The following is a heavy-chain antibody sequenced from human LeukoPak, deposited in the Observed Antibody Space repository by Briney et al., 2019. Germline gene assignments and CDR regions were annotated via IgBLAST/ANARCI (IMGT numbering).Heavy chain of an antibody. CDR3: AKDARRSSGWYFFDH. CDR1: GFSFSSHA. Sequence: PGGSLRLSCAASGFSFSSHAMCWVRPAPGKGLEWVSVILDSGDTTYYADSVKGRFTISRDKSKNTLYLQMNRLRAEDTALYYCAKDARRSSGWYFFDHWGQGTLVTVSS. V-gene: IGHV3-23*01. J-gene: IGHJ4*02. D-gene: IGHD6-19*01. CDR2: ILDSGDTT.